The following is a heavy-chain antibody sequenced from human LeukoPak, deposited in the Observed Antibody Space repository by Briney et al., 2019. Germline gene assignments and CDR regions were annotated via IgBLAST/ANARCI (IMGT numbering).Heavy chain of an antibody. CDR1: GYTFTSYG. CDR2: ISAYNGNT. V-gene: IGHV1-18*01. J-gene: IGHJ3*02. D-gene: IGHD3-22*01. CDR3: ARTSYYYDSSGDDAFDI. Sequence: GASVKVSCKASGYTFTSYGISWVRQAPGQGLEWMGWISAYNGNTNYAQKLQGRVTMTTDTSTSTAYMELRSLRSDDTAVYYCARTSYYYDSSGDDAFDIWGQGTMVTVSS.